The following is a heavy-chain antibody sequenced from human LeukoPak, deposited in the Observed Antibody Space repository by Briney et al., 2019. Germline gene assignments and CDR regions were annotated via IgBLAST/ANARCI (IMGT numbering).Heavy chain of an antibody. CDR2: IFHTGHT. Sequence: SETLSLTFTVSGGSVSSSNWWTWLRQTPGKGVEWVGEIFHTGHTNYNPSLKRRVTISVDKSSNHFSLNLNSVTAADTAVYYCARDGGLTIVRGVVDLWGQGTLVTVSS. V-gene: IGHV4-4*02. CDR3: ARDGGLTIVRGVVDL. D-gene: IGHD3-10*01. J-gene: IGHJ5*02. CDR1: GGSVSSSNW.